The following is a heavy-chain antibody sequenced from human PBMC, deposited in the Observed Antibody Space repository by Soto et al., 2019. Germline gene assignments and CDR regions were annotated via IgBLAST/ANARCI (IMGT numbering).Heavy chain of an antibody. CDR2: IGANSGNT. Sequence: QVQLMQSGAEVKKPGASVKVSCKASDYSFANFGVTWVRQAPGQGLEWMGWIGANSGNTNYAQKFQGRVTMTTDTSTNTTYRELGSLRSDDTAVYYCAGVGYQLLSPYYYYYMDFWGKGTAVTVSS. CDR3: AGVGYQLLSPYYYYYMDF. CDR1: DYSFANFG. V-gene: IGHV1-18*01. D-gene: IGHD2-2*01. J-gene: IGHJ6*03.